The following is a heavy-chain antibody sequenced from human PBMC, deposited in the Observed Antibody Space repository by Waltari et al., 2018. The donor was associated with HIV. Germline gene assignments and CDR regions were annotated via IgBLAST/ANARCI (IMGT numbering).Heavy chain of an antibody. CDR2: ISGNSGSI. CDR1: GFTFDDYA. Sequence: EVQLVESGGGLVQPGRSLRLSCAASGFTFDDYAMHWVRQAPGKGLELVSGISGNSGSIGYADSVKGRFTISRDNAKNSLYLQMNSLRAEDTALYYCAKGQTLYWYFDLWGRGTLVTVSS. J-gene: IGHJ2*01. V-gene: IGHV3-9*01. CDR3: AKGQTLYWYFDL.